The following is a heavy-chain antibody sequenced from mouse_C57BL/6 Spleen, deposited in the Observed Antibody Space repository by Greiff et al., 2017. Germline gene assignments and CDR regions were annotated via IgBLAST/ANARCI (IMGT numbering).Heavy chain of an antibody. Sequence: EVKVVESGEGLVKPGGSLKLSCAASGFTFSSYAMSWVRQTPEKRLEWVAYISSGGDYIYYADTVKGRFTISRDNARNTLYLQMSSLKSEDTAMYYCTRDGYSHSFDYWGQGTTLPVSS. CDR2: ISSGGDYI. CDR3: TRDGYSHSFDY. V-gene: IGHV5-9-1*02. J-gene: IGHJ2*01. CDR1: GFTFSSYA. D-gene: IGHD2-3*01.